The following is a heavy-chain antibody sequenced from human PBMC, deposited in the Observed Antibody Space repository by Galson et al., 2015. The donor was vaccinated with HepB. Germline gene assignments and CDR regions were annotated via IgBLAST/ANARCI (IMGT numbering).Heavy chain of an antibody. CDR1: GFTFSTYG. Sequence: SLRLSCAASGFTFSTYGMNWVRQAPGKGLEWVSYIGSSSSTIYYADSVKGRFSISRDNAKNPLHLQMNSLRDEDTALYYCTRGGYYYGSGTDEEVYWGRGTLVTVSS. CDR2: IGSSSSTI. J-gene: IGHJ4*02. D-gene: IGHD3-10*01. CDR3: TRGGYYYGSGTDEEVY. V-gene: IGHV3-48*02.